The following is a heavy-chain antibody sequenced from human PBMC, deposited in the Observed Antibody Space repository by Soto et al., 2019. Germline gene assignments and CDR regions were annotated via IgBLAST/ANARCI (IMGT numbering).Heavy chain of an antibody. CDR2: IYYSGST. J-gene: IGHJ5*02. V-gene: IGHV4-31*03. CDR1: GGSISSGGYY. CDR3: AREQVVVAARVAYNWFDP. D-gene: IGHD2-15*01. Sequence: SETLSLTCTVSGGSISSGGYYWSWIRQHPGKGLEWIGYIYYSGSTYYNPSLKSRVTISVDTSKNQFSLKLSSVTAADTAVYYCAREQVVVAARVAYNWFDPRGQKTLVTVSS.